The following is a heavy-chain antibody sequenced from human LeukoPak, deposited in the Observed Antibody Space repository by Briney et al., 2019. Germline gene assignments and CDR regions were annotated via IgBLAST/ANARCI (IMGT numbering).Heavy chain of an antibody. CDR3: AKLGTGKWMIVVVTFDY. CDR2: IGGSGGST. D-gene: IGHD3-22*01. V-gene: IGHV3-23*01. CDR1: GFTFSSYA. J-gene: IGHJ4*02. Sequence: GGSLRLSCAASGFTFSSYAMSWVRQAPGKGLEWVSAIGGSGGSTYYADSVKGRFTISRDNSKNTLYLQMNSLRAEDTAVYYCAKLGTGKWMIVVVTFDYWGQGTLVTVSS.